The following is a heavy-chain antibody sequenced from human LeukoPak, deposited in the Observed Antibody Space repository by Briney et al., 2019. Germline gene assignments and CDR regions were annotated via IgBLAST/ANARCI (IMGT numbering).Heavy chain of an antibody. Sequence: GGSLRLSRAVSGFTFSSYAMSWVRQAPGKGLEWVSAISGSGGSTYYADSVKGRFTISRDNSKNTLYLQMNSLRAEDTAAYYCANQRWLHSNFDSWGQGTLVTVSS. D-gene: IGHD5-24*01. V-gene: IGHV3-23*01. CDR2: ISGSGGST. J-gene: IGHJ4*02. CDR1: GFTFSSYA. CDR3: ANQRWLHSNFDS.